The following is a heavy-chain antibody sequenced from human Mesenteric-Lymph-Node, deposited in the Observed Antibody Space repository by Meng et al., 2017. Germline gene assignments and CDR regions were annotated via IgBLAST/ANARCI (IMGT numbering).Heavy chain of an antibody. D-gene: IGHD3-22*01. CDR3: AIGYYYDSSKNWYFDL. CDR1: GYTFTDHY. J-gene: IGHJ2*01. Sequence: ASVKVSCKPSGYTFTDHYLHWVRQAPGQGLEWMGWINTKSGATNYAQTFQGWVTMTRDTSISTAYMELSRLRSDDSAVYYCAIGYYYDSSKNWYFDLWGRGTLVTVSS. CDR2: INTKSGAT. V-gene: IGHV1-2*04.